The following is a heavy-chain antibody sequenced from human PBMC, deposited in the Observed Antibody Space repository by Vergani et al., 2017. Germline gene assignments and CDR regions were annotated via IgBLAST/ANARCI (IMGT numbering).Heavy chain of an antibody. CDR3: ARDHRDYNNYPGTFDI. J-gene: IGHJ3*02. CDR1: GFTFSNSA. V-gene: IGHV3-23*01. Sequence: EVHLLESGGGLVQSGGSLRLSCAASGFTFSNSAVSWVRQAPGRGLAWVSSISGPGLSTYYADSVKGRFSISRDNSKSSLFLQMDSLRAEDTAVYYCARDHRDYNNYPGTFDIWGQGSMVTVCS. CDR2: ISGPGLST. D-gene: IGHD5-24*01.